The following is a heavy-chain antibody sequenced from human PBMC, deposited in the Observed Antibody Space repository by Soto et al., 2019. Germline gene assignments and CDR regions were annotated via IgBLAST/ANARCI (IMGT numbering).Heavy chain of an antibody. V-gene: IGHV3-21*06. D-gene: IGHD3-16*01. Sequence: GGSLRLSCAASGFSFSSYTMNWVRQAPGKGLEWVSSITSRSDSMSYIDSVRGRFTISRDNAKNSLYLQMNSLRVEDTAVYYCASGVYWGQGTLVTVSS. CDR2: ITSRSDSM. CDR1: GFSFSSYT. J-gene: IGHJ4*02. CDR3: ASGVY.